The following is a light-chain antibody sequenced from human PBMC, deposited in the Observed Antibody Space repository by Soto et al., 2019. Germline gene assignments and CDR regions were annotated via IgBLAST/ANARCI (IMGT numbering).Light chain of an antibody. CDR3: QQYGSSLRT. J-gene: IGKJ2*01. CDR1: QSVAGTS. V-gene: IGKV3-20*01. Sequence: EIVLTQSPGTLSFSPGERATLSCRAGQSVAGTSLAWYHQKPGQAPRLLVYAASTGATGIPDKFSGSGSGTDFSLTIRRLEPEDFAVYYCQQYGSSLRTFGHGTKLEIK. CDR2: AAS.